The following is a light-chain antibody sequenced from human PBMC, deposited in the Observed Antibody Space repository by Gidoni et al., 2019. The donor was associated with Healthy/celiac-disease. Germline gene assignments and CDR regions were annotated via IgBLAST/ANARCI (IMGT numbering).Light chain of an antibody. CDR2: WAS. CDR3: QQYYSTPLT. CDR1: PSVLYSSNSKNY. Sequence: DIVMTQSADSLAVSLGERATINCKSSPSVLYSSNSKNYLAWYQQKPGQPPKLLIYWASTRESGAPDRFSGSGSGTDFTLTISSLQAEDVAVYYCQQYYSTPLTFGGGTKVEIK. V-gene: IGKV4-1*01. J-gene: IGKJ4*01.